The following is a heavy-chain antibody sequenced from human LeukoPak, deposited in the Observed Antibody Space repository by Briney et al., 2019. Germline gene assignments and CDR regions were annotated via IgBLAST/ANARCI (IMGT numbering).Heavy chain of an antibody. D-gene: IGHD4-11*01. CDR3: ARDRSLATVTAATFDY. Sequence: PSETLSLTCTVSGGSISSGDYYWSWIRQPPGKGLEWIGYIYYSGSTYYNPSLKSRATISVDTSKNQFSLKLSSVTAADTAVYYCARDRSLATVTAATFDYWGQGTLVTVSS. CDR2: IYYSGST. V-gene: IGHV4-30-4*08. J-gene: IGHJ4*02. CDR1: GGSISSGDYY.